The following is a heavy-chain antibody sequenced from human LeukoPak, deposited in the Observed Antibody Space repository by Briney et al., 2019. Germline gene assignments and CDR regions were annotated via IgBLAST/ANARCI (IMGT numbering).Heavy chain of an antibody. CDR3: ADGNVDTARPKGN. J-gene: IGHJ4*02. D-gene: IGHD5-18*01. V-gene: IGHV1-69*06. Sequence: ASGKLCCKASGGTFSSYAISWVRQAPGQGLGWMGGIIPIFGSANYAQKFQGRVTITADKSTSTAYMELSSLRSEDTAVYYCADGNVDTARPKGNWGQGTLVTVSS. CDR2: IIPIFGSA. CDR1: GGTFSSYA.